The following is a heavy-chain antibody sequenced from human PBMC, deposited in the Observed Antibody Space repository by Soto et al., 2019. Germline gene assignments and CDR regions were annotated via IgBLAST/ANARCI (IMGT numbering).Heavy chain of an antibody. V-gene: IGHV4-30-2*01. CDR1: GGSISSGGYS. CDR2: IYHSGST. D-gene: IGHD3-10*01. CDR3: ARVRITIARGVMADYCDY. J-gene: IGHJ4*02. Sequence: SETLSLTCAVSGGSISSGGYSWSWIRQPPGKGLEWIGYIYHSGSTYYNPSLKSRVTISVDRSKNQFSLKLSSVTAADTAVYYCARVRITIARGVMADYCDYCGQGTLVTVSS.